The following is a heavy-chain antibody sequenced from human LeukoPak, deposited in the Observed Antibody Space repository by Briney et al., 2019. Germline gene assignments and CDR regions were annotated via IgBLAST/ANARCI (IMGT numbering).Heavy chain of an antibody. V-gene: IGHV3-30*02. Sequence: GGSLRLSCAASGFTFSSYGMHWVRQAPGKGLEWVAFIRYDGSNKYYADSVKGRFTISRDNAKNSLCLQMNSLRAEDTAVYYCARGYCSGGSCYFNYFDYWGQGSLVTVSS. CDR1: GFTFSSYG. D-gene: IGHD2-15*01. J-gene: IGHJ4*02. CDR2: IRYDGSNK. CDR3: ARGYCSGGSCYFNYFDY.